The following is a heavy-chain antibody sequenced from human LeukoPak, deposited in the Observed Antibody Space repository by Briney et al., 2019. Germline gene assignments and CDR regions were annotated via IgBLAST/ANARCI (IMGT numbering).Heavy chain of an antibody. CDR3: ARHRNYDYVWGSYRPFNWFDP. CDR1: GGSISSSSYY. V-gene: IGHV4-39*01. J-gene: IGHJ5*02. Sequence: SETLSLTCTVSGGSISSSSYYWGWIRQPPGKGLEWIGSIYYSGSTYYNPSLKSRVTISVVTSKNQFSLKLSSVTAADTAVYYCARHRNYDYVWGSYRPFNWFDPWGQGTLVTVSS. D-gene: IGHD3-16*02. CDR2: IYYSGST.